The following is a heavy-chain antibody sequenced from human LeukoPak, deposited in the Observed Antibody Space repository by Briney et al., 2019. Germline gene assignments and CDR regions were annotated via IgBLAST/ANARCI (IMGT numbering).Heavy chain of an antibody. V-gene: IGHV3-21*01. CDR3: ATYSSLNRREFQY. J-gene: IGHJ1*01. CDR2: INDNSRSI. CDR1: GFTFSSYS. D-gene: IGHD3-22*01. Sequence: GGSLRLSCAASGFTFSSYSMNWVRQAPGKGLEWVSSINDNSRSIFYTDSLKGRFTVSRDNAKNSLYLQMNNLRAEDTAVYYCATYSSLNRREFQYWGQGTLLTVSS.